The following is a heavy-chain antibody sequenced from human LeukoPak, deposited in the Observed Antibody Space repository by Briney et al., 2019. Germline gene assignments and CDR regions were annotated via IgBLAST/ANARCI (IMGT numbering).Heavy chain of an antibody. CDR1: GFTFSSYS. Sequence: PGGSLRLSCAASGFTFSSYSMNWVRQAPVKGLEWVSSISSSSSYIYYADSVKGRFTISRDNAKNTLYLQMNSLGAEDTAVYYCARDQNALAMYYYDSSGSTHADKCIDYWGQGTLVTVSS. V-gene: IGHV3-21*01. D-gene: IGHD3-22*01. CDR2: ISSSSSYI. CDR3: ARDQNALAMYYYDSSGSTHADKCIDY. J-gene: IGHJ4*02.